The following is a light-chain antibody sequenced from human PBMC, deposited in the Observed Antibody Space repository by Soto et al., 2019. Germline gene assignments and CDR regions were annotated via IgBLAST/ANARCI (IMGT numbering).Light chain of an antibody. V-gene: IGKV1-5*03. J-gene: IGKJ4*01. CDR1: QSINNW. CDR3: QQYDSYRFT. CDR2: KAS. Sequence: DIQMTQSPSTLSASEGDRVTITCRASQSINNWLAWYQQKPGKAPKLLISKASNLKSGVPSRFSGTGSGTEFTLTISSLQHDDFASDYCQQYDSYRFTFGGGTKVEI.